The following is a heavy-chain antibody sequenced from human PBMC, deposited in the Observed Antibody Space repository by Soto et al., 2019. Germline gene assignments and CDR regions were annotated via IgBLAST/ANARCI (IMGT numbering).Heavy chain of an antibody. CDR1: GYTFTSYY. CDR2: INPSGGST. V-gene: IGHV1-46*01. J-gene: IGHJ4*02. D-gene: IGHD6-13*01. Sequence: ASVKVSCKASGYTFTSYYMHLVRQAPGQGLEWMGIINPSGGSTNYAQKFQGRFTMTRDTSTSTVYMDLSSLRSEDTAVYYCARHLAAGDYWGQGTVVTVSS. CDR3: ARHLAAGDY.